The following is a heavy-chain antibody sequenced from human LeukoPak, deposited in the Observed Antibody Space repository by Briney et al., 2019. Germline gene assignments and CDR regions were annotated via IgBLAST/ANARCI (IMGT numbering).Heavy chain of an antibody. CDR1: GDSISSEY. J-gene: IGHJ4*02. CDR3: ARGPPFDY. CDR2: IYTGGIT. V-gene: IGHV4-4*09. Sequence: SETLSLTCNVSGDSISSEYWSWIRQPPGKSLEWVGYIYTGGITNYNPSLKSRGTISVDTSQNQFSLRLTSVTAADTAMYYCARGPPFDYWGQGTLVAVSS.